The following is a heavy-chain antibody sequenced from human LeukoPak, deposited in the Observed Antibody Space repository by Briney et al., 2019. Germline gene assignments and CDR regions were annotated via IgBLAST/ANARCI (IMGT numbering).Heavy chain of an antibody. V-gene: IGHV3-23*01. CDR1: GFTFSSYA. Sequence: GGSLRLSCAASGFTFSSYAMTWVRQPPGKGLEWVSAINDRGDHTYYTDSVRGRFTISRDHSKSTLYLQMNSLRAEDTAVYFCAKAPVTSCRGAYCYPFDSWGQGTLVTVSS. D-gene: IGHD2-21*01. CDR2: INDRGDHT. J-gene: IGHJ4*02. CDR3: AKAPVTSCRGAYCYPFDS.